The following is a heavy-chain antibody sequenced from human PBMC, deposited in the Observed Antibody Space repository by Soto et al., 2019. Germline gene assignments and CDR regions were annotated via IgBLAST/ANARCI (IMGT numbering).Heavy chain of an antibody. CDR2: ISYDGSNK. Sequence: PGGSLRLSCAASGFTFSSYGMHWVRQAPGKGLEWVAVISYDGSNKYYADSVKGRFTISRDNSKNTLYLQMNSLRAEDTAVYYCAKGIGSSSWYGNYYYYYYMDVWGKGTTVTVSS. V-gene: IGHV3-30*18. D-gene: IGHD6-13*01. CDR3: AKGIGSSSWYGNYYYYYYMDV. J-gene: IGHJ6*03. CDR1: GFTFSSYG.